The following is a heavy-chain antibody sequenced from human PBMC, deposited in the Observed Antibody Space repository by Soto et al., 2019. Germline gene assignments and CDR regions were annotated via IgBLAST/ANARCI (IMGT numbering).Heavy chain of an antibody. V-gene: IGHV3-74*01. CDR2: IKGDGTNT. D-gene: IGHD5-12*01. CDR1: GFTFSSYW. Sequence: EVQLVESGGGLVQFGGSLRLSCAASGFTFSSYWMHWVRQVPGKGLVWVSRIKGDGTNTDYADSVKRRFTISRDNVQNTLYLQMNSLRAEGPAVYYCARGLSGYYGFDYWGQGTRVTVSS. CDR3: ARGLSGYYGFDY. J-gene: IGHJ4*02.